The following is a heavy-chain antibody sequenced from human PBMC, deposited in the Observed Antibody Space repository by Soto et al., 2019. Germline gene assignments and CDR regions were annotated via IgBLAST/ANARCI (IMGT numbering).Heavy chain of an antibody. D-gene: IGHD2-15*01. J-gene: IGHJ3*02. CDR2: MYSGGST. V-gene: IGHV3-53*01. CDR1: GFTVSTYY. CDR3: ARVGEAVGAFIGGALDX. Sequence: HPGGSLRLSCAASGFTVSTYYMSWVRQAPGKGLEWVSFMYSGGSTYYADSVKGRFTISRDNSKNTLYLQMNSLRAEDTAVYYCARVGEAVGAFIGGALDXWGQGTMVTVS.